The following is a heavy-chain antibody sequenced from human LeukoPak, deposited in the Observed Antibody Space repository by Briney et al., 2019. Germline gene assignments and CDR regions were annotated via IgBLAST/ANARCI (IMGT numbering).Heavy chain of an antibody. CDR3: AGIPTYYYDSSGTAVDY. D-gene: IGHD3-22*01. V-gene: IGHV3-11*03. CDR2: ISSSSSYT. Sequence: GGSLRLSCAASGFTFSDYYMSWIRQAPGKGLEWVSYISSSSSYTNYADSVKGRFTISRDNAKNSLYLQMNSLRAEDTAVYYCAGIPTYYYDSSGTAVDYWGQGTLVTVSS. J-gene: IGHJ4*02. CDR1: GFTFSDYY.